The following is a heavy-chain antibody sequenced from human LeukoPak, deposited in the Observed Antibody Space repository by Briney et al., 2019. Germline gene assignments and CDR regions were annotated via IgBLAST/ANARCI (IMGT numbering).Heavy chain of an antibody. Sequence: GGSLRLSCAASGFTFNSYSMNWVRQAPGKGLEWLSYISGSGGTIYYADSVKGRFTISRDNSKNTLYLQMNSLRAEDTAVYYCAKNKGYSYGSSYAMDVWGQGTTVTVSS. CDR2: ISGSGGTI. CDR3: AKNKGYSYGSSYAMDV. CDR1: GFTFNSYS. J-gene: IGHJ6*02. D-gene: IGHD5-18*01. V-gene: IGHV3-48*01.